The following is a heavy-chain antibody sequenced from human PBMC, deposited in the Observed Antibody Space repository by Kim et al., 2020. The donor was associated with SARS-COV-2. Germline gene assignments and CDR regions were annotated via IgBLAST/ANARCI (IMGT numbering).Heavy chain of an antibody. CDR1: GYTFTSYG. CDR3: ARDIHSSGYLGVVKHFWGYYYGMDV. Sequence: ASVKVSCKASGYTFTSYGISWVRQAPGQGLEWMGWISAYNGNTNYAQKLQGRVTMTTDTSTSTAYMELRSLRSDDTAVYYCARDIHSSGYLGVVKHFWGYYYGMDVWGQGTTVTVSS. D-gene: IGHD3-22*01. J-gene: IGHJ6*02. V-gene: IGHV1-18*01. CDR2: ISAYNGNT.